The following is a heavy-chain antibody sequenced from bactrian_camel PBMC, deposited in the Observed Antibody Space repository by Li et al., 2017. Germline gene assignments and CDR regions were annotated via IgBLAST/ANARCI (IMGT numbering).Heavy chain of an antibody. J-gene: IGHJ4*01. V-gene: IGHV3S1*01. CDR3: AADPQTLHILVVNSAHILRTNIEY. CDR2: IDSDGTT. D-gene: IGHD2*01. CDR1: KDIFSTYC. Sequence: QLVESGGGSVQAGGFLRLSCKMPKDIFSTYCMGWFRQGPGKEREGVATIDSDGTTVYAESVKGRFTISKDSAKNSLDLQMNSLNPEDTAMYYCAADPQTLHILVVNSAHILRTNIEYWGRGTQVTVS.